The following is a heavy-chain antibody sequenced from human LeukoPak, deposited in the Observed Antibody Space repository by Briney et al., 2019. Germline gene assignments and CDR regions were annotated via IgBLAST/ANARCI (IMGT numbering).Heavy chain of an antibody. CDR2: IHYNGST. Sequence: SETLSLTCTVSSGSISGYYWSWIRQPPGKGLEWIGHIHYNGSTSYNPSLKSRVTISLDTSKNQFSLKLSSVTAADTAVYYCARDGIVATTKDAFDIWGQGTMVTVSS. CDR1: SGSISGYY. D-gene: IGHD5-12*01. V-gene: IGHV4-59*01. J-gene: IGHJ3*02. CDR3: ARDGIVATTKDAFDI.